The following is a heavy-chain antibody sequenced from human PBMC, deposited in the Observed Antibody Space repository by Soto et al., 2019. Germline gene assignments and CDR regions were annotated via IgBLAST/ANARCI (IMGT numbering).Heavy chain of an antibody. Sequence: QVPLVQSGAEVKKPGSSVKVSCKASGGTFSSYAISWVRQAPGQGLEWMGGIIPIFGTANYAQKFQGRVTITADESTSTAYMELSSLRSEDTAVYYCARGPGVYAYYYYYGMDVWGQGTTVTVSS. CDR2: IIPIFGTA. CDR3: ARGPGVYAYYYYYGMDV. D-gene: IGHD2-8*01. V-gene: IGHV1-69*01. J-gene: IGHJ6*02. CDR1: GGTFSSYA.